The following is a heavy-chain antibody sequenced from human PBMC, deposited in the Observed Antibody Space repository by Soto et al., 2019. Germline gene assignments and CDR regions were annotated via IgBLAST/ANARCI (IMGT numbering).Heavy chain of an antibody. J-gene: IGHJ6*02. CDR1: GGSFSGYY. V-gene: IGHV4-34*01. Sequence: PSETLSLTCAVYGGSFSGYYWSWIRQPPGKGLEWIGEIIHSGSTKYNPSLRRRVTISVDTSKNQFSLRLSSVTAADTAVFYCARGFGTLVRGIIREYSGMDVWGQGTTVTVSS. CDR2: IIHSGST. D-gene: IGHD3-10*01. CDR3: ARGFGTLVRGIIREYSGMDV.